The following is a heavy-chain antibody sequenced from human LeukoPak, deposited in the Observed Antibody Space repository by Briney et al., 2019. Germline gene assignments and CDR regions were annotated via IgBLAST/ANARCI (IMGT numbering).Heavy chain of an antibody. D-gene: IGHD2-2*01. Sequence: WASVKVSCKASGYTFTSYDFNWVRQATGQRPEWMGWMSPNSGDTNSAQNFQGRVTMTRDTSISTAYMELSRLRSDDTAVYYCARDYCSSTSCLFDYWGQGTLVTVSS. J-gene: IGHJ4*02. CDR1: GYTFTSYD. CDR2: MSPNSGDT. CDR3: ARDYCSSTSCLFDY. V-gene: IGHV1-2*02.